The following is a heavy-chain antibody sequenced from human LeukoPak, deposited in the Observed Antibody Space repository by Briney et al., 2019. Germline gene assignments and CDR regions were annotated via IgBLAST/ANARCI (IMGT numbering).Heavy chain of an antibody. CDR1: GGSISSSSYY. D-gene: IGHD1-26*01. J-gene: IGHJ4*02. CDR2: IYHSGST. V-gene: IGHV4-39*07. Sequence: SETLSLTCTVSGGSISSSSYYWGWIRQPPGKGLEWIGYIYHSGSTYYNPSLKSRVTISVDRSKNQFSLKLSSVTAADTAVYYCARAPSGSYVDYWGQGTLVTVSS. CDR3: ARAPSGSYVDY.